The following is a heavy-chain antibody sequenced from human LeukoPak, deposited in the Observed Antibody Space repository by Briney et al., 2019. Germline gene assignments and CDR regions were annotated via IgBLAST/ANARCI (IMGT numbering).Heavy chain of an antibody. V-gene: IGHV3-23*01. CDR1: GFTFSSYA. J-gene: IGHJ4*02. CDR3: ARDGYYDSSGGVY. D-gene: IGHD3-22*01. CDR2: ISYSGDST. Sequence: GGSLRLSCAASGFTFSSYAMSWVRQAPGKGLEWVSAISYSGDSTYYADSVKGRFTISRDHSKNTLYLQMNSLRAEDTAVYYCARDGYYDSSGGVYWGQGTLVTVSS.